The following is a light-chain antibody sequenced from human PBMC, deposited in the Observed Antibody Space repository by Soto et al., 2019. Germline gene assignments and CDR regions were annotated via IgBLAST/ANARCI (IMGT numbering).Light chain of an antibody. V-gene: IGKV3-20*01. CDR3: HHFGSLPET. J-gene: IGKJ1*01. Sequence: EIVLTQSPGTLSLSPGKRATLSCRASQSISSSYLAWYQQRPGQAPRLLIYGASSRATGIPDRFSGSGSGTDFTLTISRLEPEDFAVYYCHHFGSLPETFGQGTNVE. CDR1: QSISSSY. CDR2: GAS.